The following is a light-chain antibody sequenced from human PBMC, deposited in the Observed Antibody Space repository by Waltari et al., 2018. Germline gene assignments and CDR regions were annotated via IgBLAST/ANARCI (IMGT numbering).Light chain of an antibody. V-gene: IGLV2-14*03. CDR3: AAWDDSLNGVV. Sequence: QSALTQPASVSGSPGQSITISCTGTNRDVGNYNYVSCYQHHPGTAPEVIIFGVSKRPSGVSDRFSGSKSGNTASLTISGLQTEDEADYYCAAWDDSLNGVVFGGGTRLTVL. CDR1: NRDVGNYNY. J-gene: IGLJ2*01. CDR2: GVS.